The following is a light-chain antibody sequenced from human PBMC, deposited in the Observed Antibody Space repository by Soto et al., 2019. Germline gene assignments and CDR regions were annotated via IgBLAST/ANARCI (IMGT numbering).Light chain of an antibody. CDR3: QQYGSSPWT. CDR1: QSVSSSY. CDR2: GAS. J-gene: IGKJ1*01. Sequence: EIVLTQSPGTLSLSPGERATLSCRASQSVSSSYLAWYQQKPGQAPRLLIYGASSRATGIPARFSGSGSGTDFTLTISRLQPEDFAAYYCQQYGSSPWTFGQGTKVEIK. V-gene: IGKV3-20*01.